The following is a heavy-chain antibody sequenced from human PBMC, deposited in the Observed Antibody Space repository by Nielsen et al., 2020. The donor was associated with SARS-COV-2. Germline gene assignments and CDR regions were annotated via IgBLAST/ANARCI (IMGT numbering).Heavy chain of an antibody. J-gene: IGHJ4*02. CDR1: GFTFSSYG. Sequence: GGSLRLSCAASGFTFSSYGMHWVRQAPGKGLEWVAVISYDGSNKYYADSVKGRFTISRDNAKNTLYLQMNSLRAEDTAVYYCARGYVLLWFGELGVFDYWGQGTLVTVSP. D-gene: IGHD3-10*01. V-gene: IGHV3-30*03. CDR2: ISYDGSNK. CDR3: ARGYVLLWFGELGVFDY.